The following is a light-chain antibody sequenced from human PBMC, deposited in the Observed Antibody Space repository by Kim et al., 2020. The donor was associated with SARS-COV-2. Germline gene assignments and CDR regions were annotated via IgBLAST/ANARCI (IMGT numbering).Light chain of an antibody. Sequence: SAFPGVRATRSCRASQSVSSNLAWYQQKPGQAPRLLIYGASTRATGIPARFSGSGSGTEFTLTISSLQSEDFAVYYCQQYNNWGTFGQGTKVDIK. V-gene: IGKV3-15*01. CDR1: QSVSSN. CDR2: GAS. CDR3: QQYNNWGT. J-gene: IGKJ1*01.